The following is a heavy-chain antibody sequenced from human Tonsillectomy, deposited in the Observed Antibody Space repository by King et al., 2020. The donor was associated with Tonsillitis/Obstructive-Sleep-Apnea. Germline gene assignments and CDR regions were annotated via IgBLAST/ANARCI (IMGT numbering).Heavy chain of an antibody. CDR3: ARVALRGPGRHHHYYGMDV. CDR2: ISPYSGNT. J-gene: IGHJ6*02. V-gene: IGHV1-18*01. Sequence: QLVQSGPEVKKPGASVKVSCKASGYTFTSYAISWVRQAPGQGLEWMGWISPYSGNTKYAQKLLGRVTMTTDTSTTTAYMELRSLRSDDTAVFYCARVALRGPGRHHHYYGMDVWGQGTTVTVSS. D-gene: IGHD3-10*01. CDR1: GYTFTSYA.